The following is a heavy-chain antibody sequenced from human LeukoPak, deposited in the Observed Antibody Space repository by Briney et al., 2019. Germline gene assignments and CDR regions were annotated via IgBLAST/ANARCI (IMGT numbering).Heavy chain of an antibody. D-gene: IGHD2-2*01. V-gene: IGHV3-23*01. CDR1: GFTFSSYD. J-gene: IGHJ6*03. CDR3: AKRGNPAVGHHYLDV. Sequence: GGSLRLSCAASGFTFSSYDMSWVRQAPGKGLEWVSSITLSGGSTFYADSVKGRFTISRDNSKNTLYLQMNSLGAEDTAVYYCAKRGNPAVGHHYLDVWGQGTAVTVSS. CDR2: ITLSGGST.